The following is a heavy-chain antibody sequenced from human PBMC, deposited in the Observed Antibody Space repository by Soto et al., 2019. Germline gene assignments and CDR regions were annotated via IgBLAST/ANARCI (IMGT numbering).Heavy chain of an antibody. D-gene: IGHD7-27*01. CDR3: ARDNWDGMDV. CDR1: GFTFSNFI. J-gene: IGHJ6*02. V-gene: IGHV3-21*01. CDR2: ISIVSSYI. Sequence: EVQLVESGGGLVKPGGSLRLSCAASGFTFSNFIMNWVRQAPGKGLEWVSSISIVSSYIYYVDSVEGRFTISRDNAKNSLYLQMNSLRAEDTAVYYCARDNWDGMDVWGQVTTVTVSS.